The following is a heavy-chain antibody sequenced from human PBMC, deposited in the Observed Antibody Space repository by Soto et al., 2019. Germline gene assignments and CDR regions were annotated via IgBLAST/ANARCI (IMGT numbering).Heavy chain of an antibody. J-gene: IGHJ4*02. D-gene: IGHD2-8*01. CDR2: IKSKTDGGTI. CDR3: TTPNGVDY. Sequence: EVQLVESGGGFVKPGGSLRLSCAASGFSFSNAWMNWVRQVPGKGLEWVARIKSKTDGGTIDYAAPVKGRFTISRDDSKNMVFLQMNSLKTEDTALYYCTTPNGVDYWGQGTLVTVSS. CDR1: GFSFSNAW. V-gene: IGHV3-15*01.